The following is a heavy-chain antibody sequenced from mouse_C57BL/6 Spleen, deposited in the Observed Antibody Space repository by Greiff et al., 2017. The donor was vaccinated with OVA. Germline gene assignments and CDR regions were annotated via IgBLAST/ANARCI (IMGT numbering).Heavy chain of an antibody. Sequence: EVQLVESGEGLVKPGGSLKLSCAASGFTFSSYAMYWVRQTPEKSLEWVAYISSGGDNIYYADNVKGLFTISKDNARNTLYLQMSSLKSEDTALYYCTREVYGYYYDMDDWGQGTTVTVSS. CDR3: TREVYGYYYDMDD. J-gene: IGHJ4*01. CDR1: GFTFSSYA. CDR2: ISSGGDNI. D-gene: IGHD1-1*02. V-gene: IGHV5-9-1*02.